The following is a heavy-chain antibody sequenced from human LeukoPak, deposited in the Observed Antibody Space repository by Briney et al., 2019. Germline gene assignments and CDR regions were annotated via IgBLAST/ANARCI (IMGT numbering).Heavy chain of an antibody. V-gene: IGHV4-4*03. CDR3: ARDRRGMGV. J-gene: IGHJ6*02. CDR2: IYHTGIT. CDR1: GDSISSNNW. Sequence: PETLSLTCAVSGDSISSNNWWTWVRQPPGKGLEWIGAIYHTGITDHNPSLKSRVSLSVDKSKNQFSLKLFSVTAADTAVYYCARDRRGMGVWGQGTTVTVSS.